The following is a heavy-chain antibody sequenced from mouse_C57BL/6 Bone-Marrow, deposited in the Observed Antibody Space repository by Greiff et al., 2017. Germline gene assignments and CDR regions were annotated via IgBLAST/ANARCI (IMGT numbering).Heavy chain of an antibody. V-gene: IGHV1-81*01. J-gene: IGHJ2*01. CDR3: ARINWVDFDY. D-gene: IGHD4-1*01. Sequence: QVQLKQSGAELARPGASVKLSCKASGYTFTSYGISWVKQRTGQGLEWIGEIYPRSGNTYYNEKFKGKATLTADKSSSTAYMELRSLTSEDSAVYFVARINWVDFDYGGQGTTLTVSS. CDR2: IYPRSGNT. CDR1: GYTFTSYG.